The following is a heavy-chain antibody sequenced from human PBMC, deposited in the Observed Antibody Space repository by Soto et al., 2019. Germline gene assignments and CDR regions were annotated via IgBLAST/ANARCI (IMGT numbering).Heavy chain of an antibody. CDR3: ARDLALAGNY. V-gene: IGHV3-21*01. Sequence: GGTLRLSCAASGFTFSSYAMNWVRQTQEKGLEWVSSISSTSSYTHYSDSVKGRFPISRDNANNSLFLQMNSLRAEDTATYYCARDLALAGNYWGQGVLVTVSS. D-gene: IGHD6-19*01. CDR2: ISSTSSYT. CDR1: GFTFSSYA. J-gene: IGHJ4*02.